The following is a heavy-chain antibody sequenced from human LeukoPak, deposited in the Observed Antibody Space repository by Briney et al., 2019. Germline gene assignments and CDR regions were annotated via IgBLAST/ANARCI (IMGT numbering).Heavy chain of an antibody. CDR3: AKQTTAITRGDNFDV. D-gene: IGHD4-23*01. Sequence: GGSLRLSCAASGFSFSSYWMHWVRQAPGKGLEWVSRISHSGDTADYGDSVKGRFTISRDNSKNTLYLQMNSLRGEDTAVYYCAKQTTAITRGDNFDVWGQGTRVIVSS. V-gene: IGHV3-23*01. CDR2: ISHSGDTA. J-gene: IGHJ3*01. CDR1: GFSFSSYW.